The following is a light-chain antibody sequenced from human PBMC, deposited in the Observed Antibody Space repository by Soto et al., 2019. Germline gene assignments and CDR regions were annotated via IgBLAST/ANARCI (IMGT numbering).Light chain of an antibody. Sequence: QSVLTQPPSASGTPGQRVTISCSGSSSNIGSNTVNWYQQLPGTAPKFLIYKNNQRPSGVPDRFSGSKSGTSASLAISGLQAEDEADYYCSSYTSSSTRVFGGGTKLTVL. V-gene: IGLV1-44*01. CDR3: SSYTSSSTRV. J-gene: IGLJ3*02. CDR1: SSNIGSNT. CDR2: KNN.